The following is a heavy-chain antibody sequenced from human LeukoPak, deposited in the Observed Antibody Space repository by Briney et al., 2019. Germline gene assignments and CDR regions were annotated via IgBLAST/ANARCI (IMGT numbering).Heavy chain of an antibody. D-gene: IGHD3-22*01. CDR1: SGFISSYY. J-gene: IGHJ3*02. CDR2: INYSGRI. V-gene: IGHV4-59*01. CDR3: ARLVDYDNSGDPDIFDI. Sequence: SETLSLTCIVSSGFISSYYWSWIRQTPGKGLEWIAFINYSGRIKYNPSLQNRVSISLDTSKNHFSLQLRSVMAADTAVYYCARLVDYDNSGDPDIFDIWGQGTIVSIS.